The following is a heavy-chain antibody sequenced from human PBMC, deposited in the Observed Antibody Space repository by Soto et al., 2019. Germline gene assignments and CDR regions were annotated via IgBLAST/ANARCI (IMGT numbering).Heavy chain of an antibody. Sequence: SETLSLTSTVSGGNISSYYWSWIRQPPGKGLEWIGYIYYSGSTNYNPSLKSRVTISVDTSKNQFSLKLSSVTAADTAVYYCARAPRGNYGYPSYFDYWGQGTLVTVSS. CDR2: IYYSGST. J-gene: IGHJ4*02. V-gene: IGHV4-59*01. CDR3: ARAPRGNYGYPSYFDY. D-gene: IGHD3-10*01. CDR1: GGNISSYY.